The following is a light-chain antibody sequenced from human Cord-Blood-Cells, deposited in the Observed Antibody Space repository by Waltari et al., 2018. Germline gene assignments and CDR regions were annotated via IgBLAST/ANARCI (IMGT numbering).Light chain of an antibody. Sequence: DIVMTQSPLSLTVTPGEPASISRRSSQSLLHSNGYNYLDWYLQKPGQSHQLLIYLGSNRASGVPDRFSGSGSGTDFTLKISRVEAEDVGVYYCMQALHTPWTFGQGTKVEIK. CDR2: LGS. CDR3: MQALHTPWT. CDR1: QSLLHSNGYNY. J-gene: IGKJ1*01. V-gene: IGKV2-28*01.